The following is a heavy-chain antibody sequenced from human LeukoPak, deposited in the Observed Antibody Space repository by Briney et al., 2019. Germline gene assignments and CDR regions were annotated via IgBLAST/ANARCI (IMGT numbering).Heavy chain of an antibody. CDR3: AKRDC. CDR2: IKEDESEE. CDR1: GFTFSNYW. J-gene: IGHJ4*02. V-gene: IGHV3-7*03. Sequence: GGSLRLSCAASGFTFSNYWMSWVRQAPGKGLEWVANIKEDESEEYYVDSVRGRFTISRDNAKSSLYLQMNTLRAEDTAVYYCAKRDCWGQGTLVTVSS.